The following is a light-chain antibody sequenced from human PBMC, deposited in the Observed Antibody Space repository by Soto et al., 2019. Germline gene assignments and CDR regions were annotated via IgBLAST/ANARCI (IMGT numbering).Light chain of an antibody. CDR3: SSYTSTNTLV. Sequence: VLTQPASVSGSPGQSITISCTGTSSDVGGYNYVSWYQQHPDKAPQLMIFDVSNRPSGISDRFSGSKSGNTASLTISGLQAEDEADYYCSSYTSTNTLVFGGGTKVTVL. CDR2: DVS. CDR1: SSDVGGYNY. V-gene: IGLV2-14*03. J-gene: IGLJ2*01.